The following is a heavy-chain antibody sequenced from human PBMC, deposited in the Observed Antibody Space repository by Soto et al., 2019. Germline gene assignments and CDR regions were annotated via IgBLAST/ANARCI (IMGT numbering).Heavy chain of an antibody. CDR1: GYVFSGFG. D-gene: IGHD3-10*01. Sequence: ASVEVSCKASGYVFSGFGINWVRQVPGQGLEWMGWISPYNGNKNYAQKFQGRVTMTTDTSTSTAYMELRSLRSDDTAVFYCARDLDGSGSYYTGYWGQGSLVTVSS. CDR2: ISPYNGNK. CDR3: ARDLDGSGSYYTGY. V-gene: IGHV1-18*01. J-gene: IGHJ4*02.